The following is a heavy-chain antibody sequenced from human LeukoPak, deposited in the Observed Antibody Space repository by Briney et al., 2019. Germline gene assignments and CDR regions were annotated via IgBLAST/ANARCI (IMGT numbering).Heavy chain of an antibody. CDR2: INQDGSGK. D-gene: IGHD6-13*01. Sequence: GGSLRLSCAASGFTFSSYWMTWVRQAPGKGLDWVANINQDGSGKYYVDSVKGRFTISRDNAKNSLYLQMNSLRAEDTAVYYCARDGLPAAGDYWGQGTLVTVSS. CDR3: ARDGLPAAGDY. CDR1: GFTFSSYW. J-gene: IGHJ4*02. V-gene: IGHV3-7*01.